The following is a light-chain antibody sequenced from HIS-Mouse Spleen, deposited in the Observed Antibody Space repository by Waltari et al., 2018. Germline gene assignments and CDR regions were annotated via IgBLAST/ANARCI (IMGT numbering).Light chain of an antibody. CDR1: ALPKKS. J-gene: IGLJ2*01. CDR3: YSTDSSGNHRV. V-gene: IGLV3-10*03. CDR2: EDS. Sequence: SYELTQPPSVSVSPGQTARITCSGDALPKKSAYWYQQKSGQAPVLVIYEDSKRPSGIPERFSGSSSGTMATLTISGAQVEDEDDYYCYSTDSSGNHRVFGGGTKLTVL.